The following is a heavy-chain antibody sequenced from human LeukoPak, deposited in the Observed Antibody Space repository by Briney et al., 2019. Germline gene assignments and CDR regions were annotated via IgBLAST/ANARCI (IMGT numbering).Heavy chain of an antibody. Sequence: ASVKVSCKASGYTLSDYDINWVRQATGQGLEYMGWINPNSLIPGYAQKFQGRVTLTMDTSINTAYMELSGLTSDDTAVYYCARVKRVPEVRFDPWGQGTLVTVSS. J-gene: IGHJ5*02. D-gene: IGHD3-22*01. CDR3: ARVKRVPEVRFDP. V-gene: IGHV1-8*01. CDR2: INPNSLIP. CDR1: GYTLSDYD.